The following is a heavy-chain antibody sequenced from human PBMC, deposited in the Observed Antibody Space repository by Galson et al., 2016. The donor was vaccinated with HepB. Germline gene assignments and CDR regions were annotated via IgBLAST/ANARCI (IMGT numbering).Heavy chain of an antibody. V-gene: IGHV3-15*01. CDR3: TTDRSGTLVY. CDR1: GFTFSADA. CDR2: IKSKVNGETI. Sequence: SLRLSCAASGFTFSADAVHWVRQAPGKGLEWVGRIKSKVNGETIDAAAPVKDRFIISRDDSKHTLYLQMNNLRVEDTAIYYCTTDRSGTLVYWGQGALVTVSS. D-gene: IGHD3-3*01. J-gene: IGHJ4*02.